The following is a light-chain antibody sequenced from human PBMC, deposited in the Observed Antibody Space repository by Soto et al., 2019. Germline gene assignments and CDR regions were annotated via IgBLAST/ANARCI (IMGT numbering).Light chain of an antibody. J-gene: IGKJ1*01. Sequence: DLQMTQSPSSLSASVGDGVTVTCRASQDIRNDLGWYQQKPGKAPKRLIYAASSLQSGVPSRFSGSGSETEFTHTISSRQPEDSATYYCLQNHSLPPTFGQGTKVEIK. CDR2: AAS. V-gene: IGKV1-17*01. CDR3: LQNHSLPPT. CDR1: QDIRND.